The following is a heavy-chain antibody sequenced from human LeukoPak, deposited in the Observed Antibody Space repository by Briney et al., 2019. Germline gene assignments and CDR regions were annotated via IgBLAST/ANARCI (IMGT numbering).Heavy chain of an antibody. CDR2: LDESGRP. V-gene: IGHV4-39*07. D-gene: IGHD2-15*01. Sequence: ASETLSLTCSVSGGSIRSGRHHWAWVRQPPGKGLEFIGSLDESGRPYYNAPLKSRVTISGDSSGKQFSLNLSSVTAADAAVYFCARDLGGYPFFMDVWGRGTTVIVSS. CDR3: ARDLGGYPFFMDV. CDR1: GGSIRSGRHH. J-gene: IGHJ6*03.